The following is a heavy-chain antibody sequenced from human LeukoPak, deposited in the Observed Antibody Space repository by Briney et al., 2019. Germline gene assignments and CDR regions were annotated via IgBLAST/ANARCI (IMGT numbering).Heavy chain of an antibody. CDR3: ARDEGSSWYFDY. Sequence: GASVKVSCKASGYTFTGYYMHWVRPAPGQGLKWMGWINPNSGGTNYAQKFQGRVTMTRDTSISTAYMELSRLRSDDTAVYYCARDEGSSWYFDYWGQGTLVTVSS. V-gene: IGHV1-2*02. J-gene: IGHJ4*02. CDR1: GYTFTGYY. CDR2: INPNSGGT. D-gene: IGHD6-13*01.